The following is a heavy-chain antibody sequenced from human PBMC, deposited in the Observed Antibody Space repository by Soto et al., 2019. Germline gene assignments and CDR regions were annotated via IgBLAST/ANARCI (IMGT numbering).Heavy chain of an antibody. V-gene: IGHV3-13*01. J-gene: IGHJ6*02. D-gene: IGHD2-15*01. CDR2: IGKSGDT. Sequence: GGSLRLSCAASGFTFNSYDMHWVRQVTGQGLEWVSGIGKSGDTHYPGSAKGRFTVSRENAKNSVYLQINSLTAEDTAVYYCARDPSGWGLDVWGQATTVTSP. CDR1: GFTFNSYD. CDR3: ARDPSGWGLDV.